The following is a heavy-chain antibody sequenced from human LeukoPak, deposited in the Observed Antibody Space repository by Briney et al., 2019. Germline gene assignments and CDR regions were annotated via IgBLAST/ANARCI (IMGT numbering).Heavy chain of an antibody. Sequence: GRSRRLSCAASGFTFSSYGMHWVRQAPGKGLEWVAVIWYDGSNKYYADSVKGRFTISRDNSKNTLYLQMNSLSAEDTAVYYCAGGGAQDAFDIWGQGTMVTVPS. J-gene: IGHJ3*02. CDR3: AGGGAQDAFDI. CDR1: GFTFSSYG. V-gene: IGHV3-33*01. D-gene: IGHD1-26*01. CDR2: IWYDGSNK.